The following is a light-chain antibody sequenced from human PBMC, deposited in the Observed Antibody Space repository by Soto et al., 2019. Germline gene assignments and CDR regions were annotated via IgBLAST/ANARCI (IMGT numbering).Light chain of an antibody. J-gene: IGKJ2*01. V-gene: IGKV1-17*01. CDR2: AAS. Sequence: DTQMTQSPSSLSASVGDRVTITCRASQGIRIDLAWYQQKPGKAPKRLSYAASSLQSGVPSRFSGSGFGTEFTLTISSLQPEDFATYDCLQHNSYPYTFGNGTKLEIK. CDR3: LQHNSYPYT. CDR1: QGIRID.